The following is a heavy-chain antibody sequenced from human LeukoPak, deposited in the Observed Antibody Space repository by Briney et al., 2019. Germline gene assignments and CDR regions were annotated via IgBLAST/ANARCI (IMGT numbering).Heavy chain of an antibody. J-gene: IGHJ5*02. V-gene: IGHV4-34*01. CDR2: INHSGST. Sequence: SETLSLTCAVYGRYFSGYYWTWIRQPPGKGLEWIGEINHSGSTNYNASLKNRVTISMDTSKNQFSLRLTSVTAADTAVYYCAPRGDIEHSFGYGKWFDPWGQGTRVTVSS. D-gene: IGHD5-18*01. CDR1: GRYFSGYY. CDR3: APRGDIEHSFGYGKWFDP.